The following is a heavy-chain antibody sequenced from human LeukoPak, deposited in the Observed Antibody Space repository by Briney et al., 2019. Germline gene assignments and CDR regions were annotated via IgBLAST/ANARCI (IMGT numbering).Heavy chain of an antibody. V-gene: IGHV3-7*01. CDR2: INQDGSEK. CDR1: GFTFKIYR. D-gene: IGHD3-10*01. J-gene: IGHJ4*02. Sequence: GGSLRLSCAASGFTFKIYRMTWVRQAPGKGLEWVSNINQDGSEKYYVDSVKGRFTISRDNSRNTMYLQMDSLRAEDTAVYYCAKEYDSGCYGANFDYWGQRTLVTVST. CDR3: AKEYDSGCYGANFDY.